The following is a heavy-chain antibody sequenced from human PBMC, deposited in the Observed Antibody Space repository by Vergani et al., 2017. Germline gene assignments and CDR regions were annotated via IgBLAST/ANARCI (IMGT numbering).Heavy chain of an antibody. CDR3: ARVPYGDFYPIDY. CDR2: IWYDGSQY. V-gene: IGHV3-33*01. D-gene: IGHD4-17*01. J-gene: IGHJ4*02. CDR1: GFTLSNHV. Sequence: QVHLVESGGGLVQPGRSVRLSCAASGFTLSNHVMHWVRQAPGKGLEWVAIIWYDGSQYNYADSVKGRFTISRDNSKNTVYLQMKSLRTEDTAVYYCARVPYGDFYPIDYWGQGTLVTVSS.